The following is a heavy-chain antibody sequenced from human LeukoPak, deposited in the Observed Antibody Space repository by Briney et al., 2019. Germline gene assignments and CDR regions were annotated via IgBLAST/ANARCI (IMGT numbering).Heavy chain of an antibody. V-gene: IGHV4-59*01. CDR2: IYYSGST. CDR3: ALATRSGWFDP. J-gene: IGHJ5*02. Sequence: SETLSLTCTVSGGSISSYYWSWIRQPPGKGLEWIGYIYYSGSTNHNPSLKSRVTISVDTSKNQFSLKLSSVTAADTAVYYCALATRSGWFDPWGQGTLVTVSS. D-gene: IGHD1-26*01. CDR1: GGSISSYY.